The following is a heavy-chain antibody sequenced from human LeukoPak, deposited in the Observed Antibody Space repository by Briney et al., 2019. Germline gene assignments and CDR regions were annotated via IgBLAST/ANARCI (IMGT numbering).Heavy chain of an antibody. CDR2: IYPGGSDT. D-gene: IGHD3-3*01. CDR1: GSGFTTYW. J-gene: IGHJ3*02. CDR3: ARPASYYDFLCSPDAFDI. Sequence: GVPRQISWEGSGSGFTTYWIGGARQVPGKGLERMGIIYPGGSDTRYSPAFQGQVTISADKSISTAYLQWSSLKASDTAMYCGARPASYYDFLCSPDAFDIWGQGTMVTVSS. V-gene: IGHV5-51*01.